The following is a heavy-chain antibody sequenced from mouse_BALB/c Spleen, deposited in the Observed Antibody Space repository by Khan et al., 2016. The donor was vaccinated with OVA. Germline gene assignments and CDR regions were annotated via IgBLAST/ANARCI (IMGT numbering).Heavy chain of an antibody. J-gene: IGHJ2*01. Sequence: QVQLQQSGAEQAKPGASVKMSCKTSGYTFSSYWMHWVKQRPGQGLEWIGYINPTSGYTEYNETFKDKATLSADKSSSTAYMQLTSLTSEDSAVYYCARDRIDYWGQGTTLSVSS. V-gene: IGHV1-7*01. CDR3: ARDRIDY. CDR2: INPTSGYT. CDR1: GYTFSSYW.